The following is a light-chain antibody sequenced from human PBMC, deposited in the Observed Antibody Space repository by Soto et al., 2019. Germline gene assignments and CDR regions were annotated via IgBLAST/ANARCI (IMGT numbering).Light chain of an antibody. J-gene: IGKJ1*01. CDR2: DAS. CDR3: QQYNSYPWT. CDR1: QSISSW. V-gene: IGKV1-5*01. Sequence: DIQMTQSPSTLSASVGDRVTITCRASQSISSWLARYQQKPGKAPKLLTYDASSLESGVPSRFSGSGSGTEFTLTIRSLQPDDFATYYCQQYNSYPWTFGQGTKVEIK.